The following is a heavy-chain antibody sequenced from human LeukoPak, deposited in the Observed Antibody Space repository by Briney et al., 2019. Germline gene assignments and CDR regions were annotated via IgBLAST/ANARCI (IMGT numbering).Heavy chain of an antibody. V-gene: IGHV3-23*01. CDR2: VTGPGDTT. D-gene: IGHD2-21*01. CDR3: AKVAAIDH. J-gene: IGHJ4*02. Sequence: GGSLRLSCAASGFNLNNYAMNWVRQAPGKGLEWVAAVTGPGDTTYYADSVKGRFIISRDSFKDILYLQMNRLGAEDTALYYCAKVAAIDHWGQGTLVTVSS. CDR1: GFNLNNYA.